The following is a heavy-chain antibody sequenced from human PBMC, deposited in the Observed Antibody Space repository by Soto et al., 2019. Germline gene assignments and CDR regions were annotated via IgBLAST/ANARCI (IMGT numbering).Heavy chain of an antibody. V-gene: IGHV3-23*01. CDR3: AKDPNEFGSNWLDP. CDR1: GFSFSVYA. CDR2: SGGTGGGT. J-gene: IGHJ5*02. D-gene: IGHD3-10*01. Sequence: VQLLESGGGLVQPGGSLRLSCAASGFSFSVYALSWVRQVPGKGLEWVSTSGGTGGGTNYADSVKGRFTMSRDNSKSTLYLQMTSLRVEDTAVYYCAKDPNEFGSNWLDPWGQGTLVTVS.